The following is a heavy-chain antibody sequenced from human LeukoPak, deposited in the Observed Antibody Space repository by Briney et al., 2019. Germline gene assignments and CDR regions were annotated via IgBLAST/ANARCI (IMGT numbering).Heavy chain of an antibody. D-gene: IGHD3-9*01. J-gene: IGHJ4*02. CDR2: ISYDGSNK. CDR3: ARDQNDILTGYSPLDY. Sequence: PGRSLRLSCAASGFTFSSYAMHWVRQAPGKGLEWVAVISYDGSNKYYADSVKGRFTISRDNSKNTLYLQMNSLRAEDTAVYYCARDQNDILTGYSPLDYWGQGTLVTVSS. V-gene: IGHV3-30*04. CDR1: GFTFSSYA.